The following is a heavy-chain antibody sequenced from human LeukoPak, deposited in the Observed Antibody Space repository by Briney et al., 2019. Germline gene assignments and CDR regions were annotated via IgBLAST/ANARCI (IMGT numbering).Heavy chain of an antibody. CDR1: GDSISSSSYY. D-gene: IGHD2-8*02. V-gene: IGHV4-39*07. CDR3: ARGPLVYYYYYMDV. CDR2: IYYSGST. J-gene: IGHJ6*03. Sequence: PSETLSLTCTVSGDSISSSSYYWGWIRQPPGKGLEWIGSIYYSGSTYYNPSLKSRVTISVDTSKNQFSLKLSSVTAADTAVYYCARGPLVYYYYYMDVWGKGTTVTVSS.